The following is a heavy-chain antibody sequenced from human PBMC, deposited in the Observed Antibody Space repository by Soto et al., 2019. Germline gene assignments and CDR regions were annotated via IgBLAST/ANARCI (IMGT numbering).Heavy chain of an antibody. Sequence: PEETLSLTCPVSGCSISSYYWSWIRQPAGKGLEWIGRIYTSGSTNYNPSLKSRVTMSVDTSKNQFSLKLSSVTAADTAVYYCAVSRLGELSTWGQGTLVTVSS. CDR1: GCSISSYY. D-gene: IGHD3-16*02. CDR3: AVSRLGELST. CDR2: IYTSGST. J-gene: IGHJ4*02. V-gene: IGHV4-4*07.